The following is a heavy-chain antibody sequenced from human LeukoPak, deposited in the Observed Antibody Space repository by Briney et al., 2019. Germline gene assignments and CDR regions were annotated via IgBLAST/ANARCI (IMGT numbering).Heavy chain of an antibody. V-gene: IGHV3-33*03. D-gene: IGHD6-13*01. CDR2: IWYDGSNK. CDR3: AKDGSTPFDY. J-gene: IGHJ4*02. CDR1: GFTFRSYG. Sequence: GGSLRLTCVASGFTFRSYGMHWVRQAPGKGLEWVAVIWYDGSNKYHADSVKGRFTISRDNSKNTLYLEMNSLRAEDTAVYYCAKDGSTPFDYWGQGTLVTVSS.